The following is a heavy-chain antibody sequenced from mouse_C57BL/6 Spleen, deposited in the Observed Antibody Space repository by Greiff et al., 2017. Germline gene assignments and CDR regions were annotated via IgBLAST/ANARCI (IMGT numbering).Heavy chain of an antibody. V-gene: IGHV1-64*01. J-gene: IGHJ4*01. D-gene: IGHD1-1*01. CDR2: IHPNSGST. Sequence: VKLMESGAELVKPGASVKLSCKASGYTFTSYWMHWVKQRPGQGLEWIGMIHPNSGSTNYNEKFKSKATLTVDKSSSTAYMQLSSLTSEDSAVYYCAREGFTTVVARDYYAMDYWGQGTSVTVSS. CDR1: GYTFTSYW. CDR3: AREGFTTVVARDYYAMDY.